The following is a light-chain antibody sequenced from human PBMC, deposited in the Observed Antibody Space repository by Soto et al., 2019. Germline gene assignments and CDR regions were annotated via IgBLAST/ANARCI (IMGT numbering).Light chain of an antibody. V-gene: IGLV2-14*03. CDR3: CSYTTSNTRQIV. CDR2: DVS. Sequence: QPDLTQPASVSGSPGQSITISCTGTSSDVGGYNYVSWYQHHPGKAPKLMIYDVSNRPSGVSNRFSGSKSGNTASLTISGLQPGDEADYYCCSYTTSNTRQIVFGTGTKVTVL. CDR1: SSDVGGYNY. J-gene: IGLJ1*01.